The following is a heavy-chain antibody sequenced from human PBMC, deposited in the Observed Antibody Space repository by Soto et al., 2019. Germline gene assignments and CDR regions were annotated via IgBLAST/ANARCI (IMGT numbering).Heavy chain of an antibody. CDR1: GYTFINYY. J-gene: IGHJ6*02. CDR3: AREKASTSLLTHYYYAMDV. V-gene: IGHV1-46*01. Sequence: GASVKVSCKSSGYTFINYYVHWVRQAPGQGLEWMGMINPSGGRTTYPQKFQGRVTMTRDTSTSTVYVELSSLRSDDTAVFYCAREKASTSLLTHYYYAMDVWGQGTTVTVYS. CDR2: INPSGGRT.